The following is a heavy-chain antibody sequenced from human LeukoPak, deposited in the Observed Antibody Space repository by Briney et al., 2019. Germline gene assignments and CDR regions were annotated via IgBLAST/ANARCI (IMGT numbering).Heavy chain of an antibody. CDR1: DDSISDYY. Sequence: SETLSLTCTVSDDSISDYYRGWIRQPPGKGLEWIGYFYNSGRSTYNPSLKSRVTISADTSKNHFSLKLNSVTTADTAVHYCTRGAGWLIDYWGQGILVTVSS. D-gene: IGHD3-16*01. CDR2: FYNSGRS. V-gene: IGHV4-59*01. CDR3: TRGAGWLIDY. J-gene: IGHJ4*02.